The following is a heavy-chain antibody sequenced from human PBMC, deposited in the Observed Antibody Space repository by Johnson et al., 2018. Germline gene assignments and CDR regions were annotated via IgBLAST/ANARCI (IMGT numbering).Heavy chain of an antibody. D-gene: IGHD2-15*01. CDR3: AKVGYCSGGSCHDAFDI. CDR1: GFTFDDYA. V-gene: IGHV3-9*01. Sequence: EVQLLESGGGLVQPGRSLGLSCAASGFTFDDYAMHWVRQAPGKGLEWVSGISWNSGSIGYADSVKGRFTISRDNAKNSLYLQMNSLGAEDTALYYWAKVGYCSGGSCHDAFDIWGQGTMVTVSS. J-gene: IGHJ3*02. CDR2: ISWNSGSI.